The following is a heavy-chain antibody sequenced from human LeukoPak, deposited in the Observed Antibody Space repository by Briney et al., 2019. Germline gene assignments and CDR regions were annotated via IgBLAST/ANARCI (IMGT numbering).Heavy chain of an antibody. CDR1: GGSISSYY. V-gene: IGHV4-4*07. CDR2: IYASGNT. Sequence: SETLSLTCTVSGGSISSYYWSWVRQPAGKGLEWIGRIYASGNTNYNPSLKGRLTMTVDTSKNQFSLNLSSVTAADTAVYYCARGRGSSWYYFDSWGQGTLVTVSS. J-gene: IGHJ4*02. D-gene: IGHD6-13*01. CDR3: ARGRGSSWYYFDS.